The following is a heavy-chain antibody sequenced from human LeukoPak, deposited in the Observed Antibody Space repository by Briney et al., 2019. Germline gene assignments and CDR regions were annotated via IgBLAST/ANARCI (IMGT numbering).Heavy chain of an antibody. CDR2: MNPNSGNT. CDR1: GYTFTSYD. D-gene: IGHD1-1*01. Sequence: GASVKVSCKASGYTFTSYDINWVRQATGQGLEWMGWMNPNSGNTGYAQKFQGRVTMTRDTSISTAYMELSRLRSDDTAAYYCARDRMETEGWYNYAFDIWGQGTMVTVSS. J-gene: IGHJ3*02. CDR3: ARDRMETEGWYNYAFDI. V-gene: IGHV1-8*02.